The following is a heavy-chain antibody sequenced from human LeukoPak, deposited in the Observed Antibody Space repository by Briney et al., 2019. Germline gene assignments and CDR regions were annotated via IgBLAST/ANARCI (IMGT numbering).Heavy chain of an antibody. CDR2: IYYSGST. CDR1: GGSISSYY. V-gene: IGHV4-59*06. D-gene: IGHD3-10*01. CDR3: ASGSGSHLGY. J-gene: IGHJ4*02. Sequence: SETLSLTCTASGGSISSYYWSWIRQPPGKGLEWIGYIYYSGSTYYNPSLKSRVTISVDTSKNQSSLKLSSVTAADTAVYYCASGSGSHLGYWGQGTLVTVSS.